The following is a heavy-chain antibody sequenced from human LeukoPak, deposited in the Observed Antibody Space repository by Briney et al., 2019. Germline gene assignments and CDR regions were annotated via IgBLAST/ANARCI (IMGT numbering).Heavy chain of an antibody. CDR3: ARHGVFRVGYFDY. Sequence: TASETLSLTCTVSGGSISSYYWSWIRQPPGKGLEWIGYIYYSGSTNYNPSLKSRVTISVDTSKNQFSLKLSSVTAADTAVYYCARHGVFRVGYFDYWGQGTLVTVSS. J-gene: IGHJ4*02. CDR1: GGSISSYY. D-gene: IGHD3-3*01. CDR2: IYYSGST. V-gene: IGHV4-59*08.